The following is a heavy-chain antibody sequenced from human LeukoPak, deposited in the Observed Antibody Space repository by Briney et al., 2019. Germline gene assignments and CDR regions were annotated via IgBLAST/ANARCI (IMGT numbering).Heavy chain of an antibody. J-gene: IGHJ5*02. Sequence: SETLSLTCTVSGGSISSSSYYWGWIRQPPGKGLEWIGSIYYSGSTYYNPSLKSRVTISVDTSKNQFSLKLSSVTAADTAVYYCARDRGYSSSWYELDPWGQGTLVTVSS. V-gene: IGHV4-39*07. D-gene: IGHD6-13*01. CDR3: ARDRGYSSSWYELDP. CDR1: GGSISSSSYY. CDR2: IYYSGST.